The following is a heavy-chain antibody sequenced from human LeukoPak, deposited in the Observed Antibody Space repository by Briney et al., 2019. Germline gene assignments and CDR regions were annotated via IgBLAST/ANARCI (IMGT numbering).Heavy chain of an antibody. CDR2: ISGSGGST. D-gene: IGHD3-10*01. J-gene: IGHJ4*02. CDR3: AKSGGLYGSGSPFDY. CDR1: GFTFSSYW. Sequence: GGSLRLSCAASGFTFSSYWMHWVRQAPGKGLEWVSAISGSGGSTYYADSVKGRFTISRDNSKNTLYLQMNSLRAEDTAVYYCAKSGGLYGSGSPFDYWGQGTLVTVSS. V-gene: IGHV3-23*01.